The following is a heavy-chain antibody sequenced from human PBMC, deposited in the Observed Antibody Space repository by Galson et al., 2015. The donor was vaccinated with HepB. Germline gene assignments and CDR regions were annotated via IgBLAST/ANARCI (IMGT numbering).Heavy chain of an antibody. Sequence: SVKVSCKASGYTFSSYTMNWVRQAPGQGLEWMGWINTNTGNPTYAQGFTGRFVFSLDTSVSTAYLQISSLKAEDTAVYYCARSDYYGSGSYTASVFDIWGQGTTVTVSS. D-gene: IGHD3-10*01. V-gene: IGHV7-4-1*02. CDR3: ARSDYYGSGSYTASVFDI. J-gene: IGHJ3*02. CDR2: INTNTGNP. CDR1: GYTFSSYT.